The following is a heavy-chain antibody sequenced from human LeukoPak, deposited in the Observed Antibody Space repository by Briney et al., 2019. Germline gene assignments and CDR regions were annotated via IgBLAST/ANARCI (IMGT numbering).Heavy chain of an antibody. V-gene: IGHV4-34*01. CDR1: GGSFSGYY. D-gene: IGHD6-19*01. CDR2: INHSGST. Sequence: PSETLSLNGAVYGGSFSGYYWSWIRQPPGKGLEWIGEINHSGSTNYNPSLKSRVTISVDTSKNQFSLKLSSVTAADTAVYYCARQRGRGWYLSHYFDYCGQGTPVTVSS. J-gene: IGHJ4*02. CDR3: ARQRGRGWYLSHYFDY.